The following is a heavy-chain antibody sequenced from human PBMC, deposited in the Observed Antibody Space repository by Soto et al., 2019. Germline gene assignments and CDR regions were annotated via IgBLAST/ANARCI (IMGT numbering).Heavy chain of an antibody. J-gene: IGHJ6*02. D-gene: IGHD6-13*01. CDR3: ARQRGSSSADGIDV. V-gene: IGHV5-51*01. CDR1: GYTFTNYW. CDR2: IYPGDSDT. Sequence: GVSLKVSCKVAGYTFTNYWIAWVRQMPGKGLEWMGVIYPGDSDTRYSPSFQGQVTISADKSTSTAYLQWSGLKASDTAMYYCARQRGSSSADGIDVWGQGTTVTVSS.